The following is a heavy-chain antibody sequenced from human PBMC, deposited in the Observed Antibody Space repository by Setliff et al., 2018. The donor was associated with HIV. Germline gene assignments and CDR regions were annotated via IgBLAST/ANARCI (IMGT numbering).Heavy chain of an antibody. CDR1: EDTFTKYW. CDR3: ARAPNSPSYSNVFFVDH. CDR2: IYAGDSDT. Sequence: GESLKISCKGSEDTFTKYWIGWVRQMPGKGLEYMGIIYAGDSDTRYSPSFQGQVTISADKSSSTAYLQWSTLKASDTGMYFCARAPNSPSYSNVFFVDHWGQGTLVTVS. V-gene: IGHV5-51*01. J-gene: IGHJ5*02. D-gene: IGHD4-4*01.